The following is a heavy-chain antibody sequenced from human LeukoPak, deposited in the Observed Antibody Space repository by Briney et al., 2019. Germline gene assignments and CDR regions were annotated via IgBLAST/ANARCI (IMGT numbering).Heavy chain of an antibody. V-gene: IGHV4-59*11. CDR2: IYYSGST. J-gene: IGHJ4*02. Sequence: PSETLSLTCTVSGGSISSHYWSWIRQPPGKGRGWIGYIYYSGSTNYNPSLKSRVTISVDTSKNQFSLKLSSVTAADTAVYYCARTGYGGYSYYFDYWGQGTLVTVSS. CDR3: ARTGYGGYSYYFDY. CDR1: GGSISSHY. D-gene: IGHD5-12*01.